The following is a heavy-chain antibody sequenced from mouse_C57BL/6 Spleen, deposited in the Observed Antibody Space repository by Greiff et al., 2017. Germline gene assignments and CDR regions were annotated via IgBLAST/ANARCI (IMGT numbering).Heavy chain of an antibody. Sequence: QVQLQQPGAELVMPGASVKLSCKASGYTFTSYWLHWVKQRPGQGLEWIGELDPSDSYTNYNQKFKGKSTLTVDKSSSTAYMQLSSLTSEDSAVYYCARGILRGAMDYWGQGTSVTVSS. J-gene: IGHJ4*01. CDR1: GYTFTSYW. CDR2: LDPSDSYT. V-gene: IGHV1-69*01. D-gene: IGHD1-1*01. CDR3: ARGILRGAMDY.